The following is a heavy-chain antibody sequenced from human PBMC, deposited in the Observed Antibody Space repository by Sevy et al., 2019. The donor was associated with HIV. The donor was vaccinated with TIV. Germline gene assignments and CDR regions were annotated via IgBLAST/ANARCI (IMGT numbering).Heavy chain of an antibody. CDR1: GFTFSRSS. V-gene: IGHV3-21*01. D-gene: IGHD2-8*01. CDR2: ISYSGSHI. J-gene: IGHJ4*02. Sequence: GGSLRLSCAASGFTFSRSSMNCVRLAPGKGLEWLSSISYSGSHIYYADSLRGRFSISRDNAKSSLYLQMNSLRPEDTAVYYCARRVGANAQFDYWGRGTTVTVSS. CDR3: ARRVGANAQFDY.